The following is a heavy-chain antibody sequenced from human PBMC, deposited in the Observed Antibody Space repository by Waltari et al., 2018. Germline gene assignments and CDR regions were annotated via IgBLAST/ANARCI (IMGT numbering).Heavy chain of an antibody. V-gene: IGHV1-2*05. CDR2: INPNSGGT. CDR3: ATWRENAFDV. D-gene: IGHD1-1*01. J-gene: IGHJ3*01. Sequence: QVQLVQSGAEMKKRGASVKVSCEASGYTLPGYFIYWVRQAPGQGLEWMGRINPNSGGTNYAQKFQGRVTLTRDKSINTAYMDLSRLTSDDTGMYYCATWRENAFDVWGQGTMVTVST. CDR1: GYTLPGYF.